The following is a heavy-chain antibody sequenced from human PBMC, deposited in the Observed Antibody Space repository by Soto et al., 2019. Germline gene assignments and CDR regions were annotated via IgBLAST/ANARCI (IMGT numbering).Heavy chain of an antibody. V-gene: IGHV2-5*01. J-gene: IGHJ4*02. CDR1: GFSLDTSGVV. CDR3: THRRAGLNGV. D-gene: IGHD2-8*01. Sequence: FGPTGLSPTETRTLTCTFSGFSLDTSGVVVGWIRQPPGKALEWLALIYWNDDKRYSPSLKSRLTITKDTSKNQVVLTMTTMDPVDTATYYCTHRRAGLNGVWGQGTLVTVSS. CDR2: IYWNDDK.